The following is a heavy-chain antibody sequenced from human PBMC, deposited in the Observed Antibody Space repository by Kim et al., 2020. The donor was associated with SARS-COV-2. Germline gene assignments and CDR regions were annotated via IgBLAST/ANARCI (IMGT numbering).Heavy chain of an antibody. CDR1: GFTFSSYS. V-gene: IGHV3-21*01. CDR2: ISSSSNYI. D-gene: IGHD1-1*01. J-gene: IGHJ4*02. Sequence: GGSLRLSCAASGFTFSSYSMNWVRQAPGKGLEWVSSISSSSNYIYYADSVKGRFTISRDNAKNSLYLQMNSLRAEDTAVYYCARVANWKDRGWGQGTLVTVSS. CDR3: ARVANWKDRG.